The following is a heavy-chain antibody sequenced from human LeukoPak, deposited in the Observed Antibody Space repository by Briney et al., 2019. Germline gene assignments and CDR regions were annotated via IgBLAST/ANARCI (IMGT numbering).Heavy chain of an antibody. CDR2: INHSGST. D-gene: IGHD3-16*02. CDR3: ARTRQYYDYVWGSYRYSYFDY. V-gene: IGHV4-34*01. Sequence: SETLSLTCAVYGGSFSGYYWSWIRQPPGKGLEWIGEINHSGSTNYNPSLKSRVTISVDTSKNQFSLKLSSVTAADTAVYYCARTRQYYDYVWGSYRYSYFDYWGQGALVTVSS. J-gene: IGHJ4*02. CDR1: GGSFSGYY.